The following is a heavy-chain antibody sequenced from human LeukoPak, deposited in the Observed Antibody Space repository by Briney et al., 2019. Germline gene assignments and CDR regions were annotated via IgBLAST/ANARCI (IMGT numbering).Heavy chain of an antibody. CDR2: MNPNSGNT. CDR3: ARVRASNYDFWSGSRISPYGMDV. Sequence: ASVKVSCKASGYTFTSYDINWVRQATGQGLEWMGWMNPNSGNTGYAQKFQGRVTMTRNTSISTAYMELSSLRSEDTAVYYCARVRASNYDFWSGSRISPYGMDVWGQGTTVTVS. V-gene: IGHV1-8*01. D-gene: IGHD3-3*01. CDR1: GYTFTSYD. J-gene: IGHJ6*02.